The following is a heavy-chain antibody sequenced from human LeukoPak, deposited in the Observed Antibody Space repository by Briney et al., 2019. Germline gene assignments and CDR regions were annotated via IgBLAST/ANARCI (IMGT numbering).Heavy chain of an antibody. V-gene: IGHV3-7*01. CDR2: IKRDGSDT. CDR3: ARDANYYDSRGENYFNC. Sequence: GGSLRLSCAASGFAFSSYWMSWVRQAPGKGLEWVANIKRDGSDTYYVDSVKGRFTISRDNAKNSLYLQLNSLRAEDTAVYYCARDANYYDSRGENYFNCWGQGTLVSVSS. J-gene: IGHJ4*02. CDR1: GFAFSSYW. D-gene: IGHD3-22*01.